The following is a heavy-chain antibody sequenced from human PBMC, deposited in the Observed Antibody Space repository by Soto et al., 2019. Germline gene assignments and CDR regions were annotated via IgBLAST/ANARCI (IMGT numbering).Heavy chain of an antibody. CDR1: GGSISSGNYY. Sequence: SETLSLTCTVSGGSISSGNYYWSWIRQPPGKGLEWIGFISYSGTTHYSASLRSRVSISVDTSKNQFSLDLSSVTAADTAVYYCAAMGTPVTGLYYFDYWGQGTLVTVSS. J-gene: IGHJ4*02. V-gene: IGHV4-30-4*01. D-gene: IGHD4-17*01. CDR2: ISYSGTT. CDR3: AAMGTPVTGLYYFDY.